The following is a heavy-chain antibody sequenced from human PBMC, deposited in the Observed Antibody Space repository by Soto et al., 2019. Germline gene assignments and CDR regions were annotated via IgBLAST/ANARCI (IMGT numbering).Heavy chain of an antibody. D-gene: IGHD3-3*01. CDR2: INAGNGNT. Sequence: ASVKVSCKASGYTFTSYAMHWVRQAPGQRLEWMGWINAGNGNTKYSQKFQGRVTITRDTSASTAYMELSSLRSEDTAVYYCASPLINDFWSGSSYYGMDVWGQGTTVTDSS. CDR3: ASPLINDFWSGSSYYGMDV. CDR1: GYTFTSYA. J-gene: IGHJ6*02. V-gene: IGHV1-3*01.